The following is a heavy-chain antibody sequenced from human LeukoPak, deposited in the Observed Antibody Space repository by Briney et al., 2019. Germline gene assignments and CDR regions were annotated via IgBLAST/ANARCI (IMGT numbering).Heavy chain of an antibody. D-gene: IGHD6-6*01. J-gene: IGHJ6*02. Sequence: PSETLSLTCAVSGYSISSGYYWDWIRQPPGKGLEWIGSIYHSGSTYYNPSLKSRVTMSVDTSKNQFSLKLSSVTAADTAVYYCARGVTYSSSSGYYYYGMDVWGQGTTVTVSS. CDR3: ARGVTYSSSSGYYYYGMDV. CDR2: IYHSGST. V-gene: IGHV4-38-2*01. CDR1: GYSISSGYY.